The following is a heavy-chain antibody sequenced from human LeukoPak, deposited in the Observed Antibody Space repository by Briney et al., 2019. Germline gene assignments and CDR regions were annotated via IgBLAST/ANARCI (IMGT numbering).Heavy chain of an antibody. CDR2: IRKKANSYTT. D-gene: IGHD7-27*01. J-gene: IGHJ4*02. V-gene: IGHV3-72*01. CDR3: ARGNRGFDY. Sequence: GGSLRLSCAASGFTFSDYYMDWVRQAPGKGLEWVGRIRKKANSYTTEYAASVKGRFTISRDDSNNSLYLQMNGLKTEDTAVYYCARGNRGFDYWGQGTLVTVSS. CDR1: GFTFSDYY.